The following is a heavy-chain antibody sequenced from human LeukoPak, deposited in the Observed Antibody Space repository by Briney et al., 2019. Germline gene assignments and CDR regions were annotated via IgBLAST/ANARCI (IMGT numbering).Heavy chain of an antibody. CDR2: ISSGSSTI. CDR3: ARANFGDFDY. V-gene: IGHV3-48*01. CDR1: GFTFSSYG. J-gene: IGHJ4*02. Sequence: GGSLRLSCAASGFTFSSYGMHWVRQAPGKGLEWVSYISSGSSTIYYADSVKGRFTISRDNAKNSLCLQMNSLRAEDTALYYCARANFGDFDYWGQGALVTVSS. D-gene: IGHD3-16*01.